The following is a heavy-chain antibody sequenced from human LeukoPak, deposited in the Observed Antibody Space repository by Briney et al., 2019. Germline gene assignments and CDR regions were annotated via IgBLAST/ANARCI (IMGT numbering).Heavy chain of an antibody. Sequence: GGSLRLSCAASGFTLSSYGMHWVRQAPGKGLEGVAVIWYEGSSKYYADSVKGRVTISRDNSKNTLYLQMNSLRAEDTAVFYCAREQVTAAVNYFDFWGQGTLVTVSS. J-gene: IGHJ4*02. CDR3: AREQVTAAVNYFDF. CDR2: IWYEGSSK. D-gene: IGHD6-13*01. V-gene: IGHV3-33*01. CDR1: GFTLSSYG.